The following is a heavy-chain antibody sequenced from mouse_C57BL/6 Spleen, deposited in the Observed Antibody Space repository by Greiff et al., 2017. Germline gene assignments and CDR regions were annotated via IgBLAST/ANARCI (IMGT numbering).Heavy chain of an antibody. CDR3: ASTDSSGYAFDC. V-gene: IGHV1-55*01. J-gene: IGHJ4*01. CDR2: IYPGSGST. Sequence: QVQLQQPGAELVKPGASVKMSCKASGYTFTSYWITWVKQRPGQGLEWIGDIYPGSGSTNYNEKFKSKATLTVDTSSRTAYMQLSSLTSADSAVYYCASTDSSGYAFDCWGQGASVTASS. CDR1: GYTFTSYW. D-gene: IGHD3-2*02.